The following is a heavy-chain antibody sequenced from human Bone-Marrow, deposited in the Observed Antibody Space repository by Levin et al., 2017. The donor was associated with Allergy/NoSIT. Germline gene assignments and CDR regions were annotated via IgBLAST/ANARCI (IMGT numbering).Heavy chain of an antibody. CDR3: TRVSRCSGGSCYSLFWWFDP. CDR1: GFTFGDYA. J-gene: IGHJ5*02. Sequence: GGSLRLSCTASGFTFGDYAMSWVRQAPGKWLEWVGFIRSKAYGGTTEYAASVKGRFTISRDDSKSIAYLQMNSLKTEDTAVYYCTRVSRCSGGSCYSLFWWFDPWGQGTLVTVSS. V-gene: IGHV3-49*04. D-gene: IGHD2-15*01. CDR2: IRSKAYGGTT.